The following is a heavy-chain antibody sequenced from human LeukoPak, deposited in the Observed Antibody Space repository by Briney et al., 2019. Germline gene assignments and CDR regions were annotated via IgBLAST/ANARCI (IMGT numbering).Heavy chain of an antibody. J-gene: IGHJ4*02. CDR1: GYTFIGYY. V-gene: IGHV1-2*02. CDR3: ARDLSLRGSGSYLTPFY. D-gene: IGHD3-10*01. Sequence: GASVKVSCKASGYTFIGYYMHWVRQAPGQGLEWMGWINPNSGGTNYAQKFQGRVTMTRDTSISTAYMELSRLRSDDTAVYYCARDLSLRGSGSYLTPFYWGQGTLVTVSS. CDR2: INPNSGGT.